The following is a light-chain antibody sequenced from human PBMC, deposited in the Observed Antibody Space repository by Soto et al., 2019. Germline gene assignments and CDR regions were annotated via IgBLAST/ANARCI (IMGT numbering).Light chain of an antibody. CDR1: QSLLHSNGYNY. CDR2: LGY. V-gene: IGKV2-28*01. J-gene: IGKJ1*01. Sequence: DIVMTQSPLSLSVTPGEPASISCRSSQSLLHSNGYNYLDWYLQKPGQSPQLLIYLGYHRASGVPDRFSGSASGTDFTLKISRVEAEDVGVYYCMQGLQTRTFGQGTKVDIK. CDR3: MQGLQTRT.